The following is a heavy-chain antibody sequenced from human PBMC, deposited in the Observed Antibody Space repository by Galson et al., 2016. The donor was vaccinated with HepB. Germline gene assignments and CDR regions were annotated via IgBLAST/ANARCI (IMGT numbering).Heavy chain of an antibody. D-gene: IGHD3-22*01. CDR3: ARPLRRYFDSSGYVCAFDI. CDR1: GGTFSSHP. Sequence: SVKVSCKASGGTFSSHPINWVRQAPGQGLEWMGGIIPIFATANSAQKFQGRVTITADESTTTAYMELSSLRSEDTAVCYCARPLRRYFDSSGYVCAFDIWGQGTMVTVSS. V-gene: IGHV1-69*13. CDR2: IIPIFATA. J-gene: IGHJ3*02.